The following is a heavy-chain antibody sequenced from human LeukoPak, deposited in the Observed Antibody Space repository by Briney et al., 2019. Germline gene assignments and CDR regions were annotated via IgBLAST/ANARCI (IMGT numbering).Heavy chain of an antibody. CDR1: GGSISSYY. J-gene: IGHJ4*02. Sequence: SETLSLTCTVSGGSISSYYWSWIRQPPGKGLEWIGYIYYSGSTNYNPSLKSRVTISVDTSKNQFSLKLSSVTAADTAVYYCARELASGWLIDYWGQGTLVTVSS. D-gene: IGHD6-19*01. CDR2: IYYSGST. V-gene: IGHV4-59*12. CDR3: ARELASGWLIDY.